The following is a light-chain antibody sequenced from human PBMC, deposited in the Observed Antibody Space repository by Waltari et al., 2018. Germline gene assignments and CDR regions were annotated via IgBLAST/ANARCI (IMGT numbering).Light chain of an antibody. CDR2: DAS. J-gene: IGKJ1*01. CDR3: QQYNRFSP. Sequence: DTQLSQFPSTLAASVGDRVTITCRAREAINKWLAWYQQKPGKAPKVLNYDASTLQSGVPSRFSGSGSGAEFTLTIDSLQPDDFATYYCQQYNRFSPFGQGTNVEVK. CDR1: EAINKW. V-gene: IGKV1-5*01.